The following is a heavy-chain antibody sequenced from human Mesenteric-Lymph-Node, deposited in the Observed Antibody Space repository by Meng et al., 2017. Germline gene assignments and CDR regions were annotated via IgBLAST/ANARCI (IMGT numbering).Heavy chain of an antibody. CDR1: GGSISSSNW. Sequence: QVLLQGSGPGLVKPSGTLSLTCAVSGGSISSSNWWSWVRQPQGKGLEWIGKIYHSGITIYNPSLKSRVTMSVDNSKNQFSLKLNSMTAADTAVYYCARDPTGGEDHQRVWGQGTLVTVSS. CDR3: ARDPTGGEDHQRV. J-gene: IGHJ4*02. V-gene: IGHV4-4*02. D-gene: IGHD1-14*01. CDR2: IYHSGIT.